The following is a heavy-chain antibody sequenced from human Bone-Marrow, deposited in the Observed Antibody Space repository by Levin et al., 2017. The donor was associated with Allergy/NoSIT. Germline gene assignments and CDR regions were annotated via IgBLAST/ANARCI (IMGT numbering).Heavy chain of an antibody. CDR2: LSSSASSE. CDR1: GFTFSTYS. J-gene: IGHJ5*02. Sequence: GESLKISCAASGFTFSTYSMTWFRQAPGQGLEWVSYLSSSASSEYYADSVKGRFTISRDNAKNSLYLQMNSLRAEDTAVYYCARVFVTGDYRDWFDPWGQGTLVIVSS. D-gene: IGHD3-9*01. CDR3: ARVFVTGDYRDWFDP. V-gene: IGHV3-48*01.